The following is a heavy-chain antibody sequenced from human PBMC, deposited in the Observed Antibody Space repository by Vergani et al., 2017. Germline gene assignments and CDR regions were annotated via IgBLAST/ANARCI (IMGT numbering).Heavy chain of an antibody. J-gene: IGHJ5*02. CDR1: GFTFNQYG. V-gene: IGHV3-33*01. CDR3: ARDLRLLYNRFDP. Sequence: QVQLLESGGAVFQPGRSLRLSCAASGFTFNQYGMHWVRKAPGKGLEWVAVTWYAGNNKQYADSVKGRFTISRDNSKSTMYLQMNSLRDEDTGVYYCARDLRLLYNRFDPWGQGTLVTVSS. CDR2: TWYAGNNK. D-gene: IGHD1-14*01.